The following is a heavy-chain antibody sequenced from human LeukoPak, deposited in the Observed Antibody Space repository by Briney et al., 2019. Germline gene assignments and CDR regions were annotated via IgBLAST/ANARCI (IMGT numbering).Heavy chain of an antibody. V-gene: IGHV1-18*01. CDR1: GYTFTSYH. D-gene: IGHD6-13*01. CDR2: INTYSGNT. Sequence: GASVKVSCKASGYTFTSYHITWVRQAPGQGLEWMGWINTYSGNTNSAQNFQGRVTMTTDTSTSTAYMELRSLRSDDTAMYYCASLYVGEGLAAVGTYNWYYMEVWGTGTTVTVSS. J-gene: IGHJ6*03. CDR3: ASLYVGEGLAAVGTYNWYYMEV.